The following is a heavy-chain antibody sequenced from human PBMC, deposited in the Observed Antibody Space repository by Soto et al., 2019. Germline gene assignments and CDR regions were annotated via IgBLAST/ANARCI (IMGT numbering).Heavy chain of an antibody. CDR3: ARHPSNWFDDTNSSSRFDF. Sequence: PGESLKISCNASGYTFTDSLISWVRQTPGKGLEWMWIIFPGDSDTRYNPSFRGQVTISVDNSITTAYLRWSSLKASDTATYFLARHPSNWFDDTNSSSRFDFWGPAPLVSSPQ. V-gene: IGHV5-51*01. D-gene: IGHD2-8*01. J-gene: IGHJ4*02. CDR1: GYTFTDSL. CDR2: IFPGDSDT.